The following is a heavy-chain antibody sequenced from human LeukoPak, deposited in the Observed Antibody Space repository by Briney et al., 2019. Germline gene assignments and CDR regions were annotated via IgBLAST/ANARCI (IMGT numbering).Heavy chain of an antibody. V-gene: IGHV3-21*01. J-gene: IGHJ4*02. CDR2: ISSSSSYI. CDR3: AALMITFGGVIVYPFDY. CDR1: GFTFSSYS. D-gene: IGHD3-16*02. Sequence: GGSLRLSCAASGFTFSSYSMNWVRQAPGKGLEWVSSISSSSSYIYYADSVKGRFTISRDNAKNSLYLQMNGLRAEDTAVYYCAALMITFGGVIVYPFDYWGQGTLVTVSS.